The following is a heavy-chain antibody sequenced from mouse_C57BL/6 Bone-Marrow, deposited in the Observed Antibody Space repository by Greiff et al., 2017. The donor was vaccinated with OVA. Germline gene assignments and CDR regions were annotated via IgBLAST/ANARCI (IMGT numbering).Heavy chain of an antibody. J-gene: IGHJ2*01. CDR2: IDPENGDT. CDR3: ARMVTTPDY. V-gene: IGHV14-4*01. Sequence: EVKLMESGAELVRPGASVKLSCTASGFNIKDDYMHWVKQRPEQGLEWIGWIDPENGDTEYASKFQGKATITADTSSNTAYLQLSSLTSEDTAVYYCARMVTTPDYWGQGTTLTVSS. D-gene: IGHD2-2*01. CDR1: GFNIKDDY.